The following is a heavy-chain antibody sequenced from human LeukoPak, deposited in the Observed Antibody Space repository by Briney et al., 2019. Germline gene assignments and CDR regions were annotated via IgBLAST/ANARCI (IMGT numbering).Heavy chain of an antibody. CDR1: GFNFSDYA. V-gene: IGHV3-30*02. CDR2: IWFDGSKK. J-gene: IGHJ6*02. D-gene: IGHD5-18*01. Sequence: GGSLRLSCAASGFNFSDYAMHWVRQAPGKGLEWVAQIWFDGSKKNYADSVKGRFTISRDQSKNTVSLQMNSLRAEDTALYYCAKDGQSYAPYAMDVWGQGTTVTVSS. CDR3: AKDGQSYAPYAMDV.